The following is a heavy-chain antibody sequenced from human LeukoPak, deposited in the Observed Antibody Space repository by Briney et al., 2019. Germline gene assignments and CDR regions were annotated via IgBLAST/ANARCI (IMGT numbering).Heavy chain of an antibody. V-gene: IGHV3-53*01. CDR2: IYSGGNT. J-gene: IGHJ4*02. Sequence: PGGSLRLSCSASGFTVSNHYMTWVRQAAGKGLEWDSVIYSGGNTYYADSVKGRFTISRDNSKNTLYLQMNSLRAEDTAAYYCASATPEGRPRVGYFDYWGQGTLVTVSS. D-gene: IGHD2-2*02. CDR3: ASATPEGRPRVGYFDY. CDR1: GFTVSNHY.